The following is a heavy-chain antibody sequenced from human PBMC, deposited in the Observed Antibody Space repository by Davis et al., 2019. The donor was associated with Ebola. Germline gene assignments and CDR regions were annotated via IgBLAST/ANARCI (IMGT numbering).Heavy chain of an antibody. Sequence: ASVKVSCKASGYTFTDYYIHWVRQAPGQGLEWMGRINPNSGGTNYAQNFQGRVTMTRDTSTSTIYMELSSLRSEDTAVYYCARDRVLLWFGELLSLSYYYGMDVWGKGTTVTVSS. CDR3: ARDRVLLWFGELLSLSYYYGMDV. J-gene: IGHJ6*04. V-gene: IGHV1-2*06. CDR2: INPNSGGT. D-gene: IGHD3-10*01. CDR1: GYTFTDYY.